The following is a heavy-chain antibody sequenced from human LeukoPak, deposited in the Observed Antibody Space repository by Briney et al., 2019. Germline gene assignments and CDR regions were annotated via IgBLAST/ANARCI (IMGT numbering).Heavy chain of an antibody. J-gene: IGHJ4*02. V-gene: IGHV4-39*07. D-gene: IGHD3-10*01. Sequence: SETLSLTCTVSGGSISSSGYFWGWMRQPPGKGLEWIGSIQPPGKGLEWIGSIYYSGNIYYNPSLKSRVTISIDTSKNQFSLRLSSVTAADTAVYFCARERTAPRFGDFLYWGQGSRVSVSS. CDR2: IYYSGNI. CDR3: ARERTAPRFGDFLY. CDR1: GGSISSSGYF.